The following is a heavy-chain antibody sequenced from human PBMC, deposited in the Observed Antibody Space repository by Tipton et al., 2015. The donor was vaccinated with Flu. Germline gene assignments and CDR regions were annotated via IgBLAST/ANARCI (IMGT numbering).Heavy chain of an antibody. CDR3: ARGIGWNLAGVRNWFDP. Sequence: VQLVQSGAEVKKPGASVKVSCKASGYTFTSYGISWVRQAPGQGLEWMGWISAYNGNTNYAQKFQGRVTITADESTSTAYMELSSLRSEDTAVYYCARGIGWNLAGVRNWFDPWGQGTLVTVSS. CDR1: GYTFTSYG. D-gene: IGHD1-7*01. CDR2: ISAYNGNT. J-gene: IGHJ5*02. V-gene: IGHV1-18*04.